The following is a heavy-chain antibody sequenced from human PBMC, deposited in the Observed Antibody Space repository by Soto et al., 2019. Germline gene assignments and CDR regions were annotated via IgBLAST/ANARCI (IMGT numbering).Heavy chain of an antibody. V-gene: IGHV3-30-3*01. Sequence: QVQLVESGGGVVQPGRSLRLSCAASEFNFNSYSMHRVRQAPGKGLEWVAVISYDGGNKYYRDSVKGRFTISRDNFKNTLSLQMNSLRPEDTAVYYCARSFETLVLIRAFWFDPLGQGTLVTVSS. CDR2: ISYDGGNK. CDR1: EFNFNSYS. D-gene: IGHD3-22*01. J-gene: IGHJ5*02. CDR3: ARSFETLVLIRAFWFDP.